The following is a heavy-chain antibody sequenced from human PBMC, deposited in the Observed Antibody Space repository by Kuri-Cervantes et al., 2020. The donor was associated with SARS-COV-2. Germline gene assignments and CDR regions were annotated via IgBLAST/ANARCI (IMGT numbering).Heavy chain of an antibody. J-gene: IGHJ4*02. D-gene: IGHD4-17*01. CDR2: IKQDGSEK. V-gene: IGHV3-7*01. CDR3: ARGRYGLDY. Sequence: GESLKISCAASGFTFSGYWMSWVRQAPGKGLEWVASIKQDGSEKYYVDSVKGRFTVSRDNAKNSLCLQMNSLGAEDTAVYYCARGRYGLDYWGQGTLVTVSS. CDR1: GFTFSGYW.